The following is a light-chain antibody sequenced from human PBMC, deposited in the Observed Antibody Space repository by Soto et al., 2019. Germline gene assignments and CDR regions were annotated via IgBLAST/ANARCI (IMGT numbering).Light chain of an antibody. Sequence: EIVMTQSPATLSVSPGERATLSCRASQSVSGNLAWYQQKPGQSPRLLIYGASTRATGIPARFSGSGSGTDFTLTISSLQSEDFSVYYCQQYNNWPPTFGRGTRLEIK. V-gene: IGKV3-15*01. CDR3: QQYNNWPPT. CDR2: GAS. CDR1: QSVSGN. J-gene: IGKJ5*01.